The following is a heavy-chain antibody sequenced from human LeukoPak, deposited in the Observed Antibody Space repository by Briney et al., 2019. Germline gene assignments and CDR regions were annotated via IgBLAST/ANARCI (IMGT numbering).Heavy chain of an antibody. J-gene: IGHJ6*03. V-gene: IGHV3-11*01. CDR1: GFTFSDYY. CDR2: ISSSGSTI. D-gene: IGHD4-11*01. CDR3: ARRAVTKVYYYYMDV. Sequence: GGSLRLSCAASGFTFSDYYMNWIRQAPGKGLEWVSYISSSGSTIYYADSVKGRFTISRDNAKNSLYLQMNSLRAEDTAVYYCARRAVTKVYYYYMDVWGKGTTVTVSS.